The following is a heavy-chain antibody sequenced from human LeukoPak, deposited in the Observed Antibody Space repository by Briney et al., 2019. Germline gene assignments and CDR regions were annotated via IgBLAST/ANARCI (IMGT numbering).Heavy chain of an antibody. D-gene: IGHD5/OR15-5a*01. CDR1: GYTFTSYD. Sequence: GAPVKVSCKASGYTFTSYDINWVRQATGQGLEWMGWMNPNSSNTGYAQKFQGRVTMTRNTSISTAYMELSSLRSEDTAVYYCARVSTGWGEGDYWGQGTLVTVSS. CDR3: ARVSTGWGEGDY. CDR2: MNPNSSNT. V-gene: IGHV1-8*01. J-gene: IGHJ4*02.